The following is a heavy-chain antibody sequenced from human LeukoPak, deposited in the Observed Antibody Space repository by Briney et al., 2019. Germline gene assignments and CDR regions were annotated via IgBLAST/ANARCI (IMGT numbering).Heavy chain of an antibody. J-gene: IGHJ4*02. CDR1: EFTFSSYA. CDR3: AKARYSMVRGVIGFDY. CDR2: ISSNGAGT. D-gene: IGHD3-10*01. V-gene: IGHV3-23*01. Sequence: QPGGSLRLSCAASEFTFSSYAMIWVRQAPGKGLEWVSSISSNGAGTYYADSVKGRFTISRDNAKNSLYLQMNSLRAEDTALYYCAKARYSMVRGVIGFDYWGQGTLVTVSS.